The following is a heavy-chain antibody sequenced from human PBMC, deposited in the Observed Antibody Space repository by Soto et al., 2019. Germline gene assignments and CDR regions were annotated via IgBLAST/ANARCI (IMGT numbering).Heavy chain of an antibody. CDR3: ARAKRGTAGTIVGSDV. CDR2: IYYGGPI. D-gene: IGHD1-7*01. V-gene: IGHV4-59*01. J-gene: IGHJ6*04. Sequence: QVQLQESGPGLVKPSETLSLTCNVSGVSISGYYWSWIRQPPGKPLEWIAYIYYGGPINYNPYLKSRAHISLDTARNEFYLELTTVTAAYTAVYFSARAKRGTAGTIVGSDVWGKGTTVTVSS. CDR1: GVSISGYY.